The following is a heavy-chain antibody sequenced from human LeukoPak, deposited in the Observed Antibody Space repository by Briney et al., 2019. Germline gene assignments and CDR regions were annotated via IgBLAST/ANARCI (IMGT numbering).Heavy chain of an antibody. D-gene: IGHD2/OR15-2a*01. V-gene: IGHV3-53*01. Sequence: GGSLRLSCAASGFTVSSNYMSWVRQAPGKGLEWVSVIYSGGSTYYADSVKGRFTISRDNSKNTLFLQMNSLRAEDTAVYFCAHRLFSAWAFDIWGQGTMVTVSS. CDR1: GFTVSSNY. J-gene: IGHJ3*02. CDR3: AHRLFSAWAFDI. CDR2: IYSGGST.